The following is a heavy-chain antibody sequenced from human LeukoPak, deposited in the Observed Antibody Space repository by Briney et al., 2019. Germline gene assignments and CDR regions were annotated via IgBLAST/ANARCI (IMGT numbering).Heavy chain of an antibody. D-gene: IGHD3-10*01. CDR3: ARHGSVRSPLGP. J-gene: IGHJ5*02. CDR1: GGSISSYY. CDR2: IYTSGST. Sequence: PSETLSLTCTVSGGSISSYYWSWIRQPAGKGLEWIGRIYTSGSTNYNPSLKSRLTMSVGTSKNQFSLNLRSVTAADTAVYYCARHGSVRSPLGPWGQGTLVTVSS. V-gene: IGHV4-4*07.